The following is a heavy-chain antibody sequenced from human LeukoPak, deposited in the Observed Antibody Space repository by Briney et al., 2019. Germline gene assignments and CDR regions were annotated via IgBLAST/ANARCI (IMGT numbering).Heavy chain of an antibody. CDR1: GYTFTGYY. D-gene: IGHD5-12*01. CDR2: INPNSGGT. CDR3: ARVEVATISYGY. J-gene: IGHJ4*02. Sequence: ASVKVSCKASGYTFTGYYMHWVRQAPGQGLEWMGWINPNSGGTNYAQKFQGRVTMTRDTSISTAYMELGRLRSDDTAVYYCARVEVATISYGYWGQGTLVTVSS. V-gene: IGHV1-2*02.